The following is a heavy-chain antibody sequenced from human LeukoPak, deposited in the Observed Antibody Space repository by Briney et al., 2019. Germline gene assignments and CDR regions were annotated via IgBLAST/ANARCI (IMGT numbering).Heavy chain of an antibody. CDR3: ARELRYYDWLSDY. CDR2: IKQDGSEK. CDR1: GFTFSSYW. V-gene: IGHV3-7*01. J-gene: IGHJ4*02. D-gene: IGHD3-9*01. Sequence: AGSLRLSCAASGFTFSSYWMSWVRQAPGKGLEWVDNIKQDGSEKYYVDSVKGRFTISRDNAKNSLYLQMNSLRAEDTAVYYSARELRYYDWLSDYWGQGPVVTVSS.